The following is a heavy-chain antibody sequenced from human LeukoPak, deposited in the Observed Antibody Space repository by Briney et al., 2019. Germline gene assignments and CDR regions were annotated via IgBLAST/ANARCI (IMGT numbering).Heavy chain of an antibody. CDR1: GYSFTGYY. V-gene: IGHV1-2*02. D-gene: IGHD1-14*01. CDR2: INPNSGCT. J-gene: IGHJ4*02. CDR3: ATLTLSL. Sequence: GSVKVSCKASGYSFTGYYMHWVRQAPGQGLEGMGWINPNSGCTKYAQKFQGRVTMTRDTSINTAYMELSRLRSDDTAVYYCATLTLSLWGQGTLVTVSS.